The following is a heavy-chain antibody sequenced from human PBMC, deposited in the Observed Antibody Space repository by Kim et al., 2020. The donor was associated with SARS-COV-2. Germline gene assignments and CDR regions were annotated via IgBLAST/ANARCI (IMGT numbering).Heavy chain of an antibody. CDR2: IIPLVGTT. Sequence: SVKVSCKASGGTWNNYAFSWVRQAPGQGLEWMGTIIPLVGTTKLAQKFQGRLAIGADDSTGTAFMEVDFLTSDDTAVYFCARGGRRLGNYCTRAACHNHYYSDMAVWGQGTMVTVSS. J-gene: IGHJ6*02. CDR1: GGTWNNYA. V-gene: IGHV1-69*11. CDR3: ARGGRRLGNYCTRAACHNHYYSDMAV. D-gene: IGHD2-15*01.